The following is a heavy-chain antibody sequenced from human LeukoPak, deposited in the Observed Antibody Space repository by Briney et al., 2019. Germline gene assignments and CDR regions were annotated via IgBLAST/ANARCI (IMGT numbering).Heavy chain of an antibody. Sequence: SEILSLTCTVSGYSISSGYYWGWIRQPPGKGLEWIGSIYHSGSTYYNPSLKSRVTISVDTSKNQFSLKLSSVTAADTAVYYCARVIVVPAAIRGYFDYWGQGTLVTVSS. CDR2: IYHSGST. CDR3: ARVIVVPAAIRGYFDY. D-gene: IGHD2-2*02. CDR1: GYSISSGYY. V-gene: IGHV4-38-2*02. J-gene: IGHJ4*02.